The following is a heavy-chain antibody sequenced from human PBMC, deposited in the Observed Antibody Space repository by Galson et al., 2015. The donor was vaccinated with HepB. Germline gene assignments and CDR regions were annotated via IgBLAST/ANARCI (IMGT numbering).Heavy chain of an antibody. CDR3: AGGDTEMIYMDV. CDR1: VKNLRNYG. CDR2: ISADDGNT. Sequence: SVKVSCKASVKNLRNYGITWVRQAPGQGLEWVGSISADDGNTRYAQRVQGRVTMTTDTSTSTAYMELRSLTSDDTAVYYCAGGDTEMIYMDVWGQGTAVTVTS. J-gene: IGHJ6*03. V-gene: IGHV1-18*01. D-gene: IGHD3-16*01.